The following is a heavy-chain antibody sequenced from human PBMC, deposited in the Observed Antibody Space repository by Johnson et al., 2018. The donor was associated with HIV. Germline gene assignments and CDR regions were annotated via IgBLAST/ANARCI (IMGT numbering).Heavy chain of an antibody. CDR3: ARVEGTTGTFSAFDI. J-gene: IGHJ3*02. V-gene: IGHV3-9*01. D-gene: IGHD1-1*01. Sequence: VQLVESGGGLVQPGRSLRLSCAASGFTFDDYAMHWVRQAPGKGLEWVTGINWNGGSTGYADSVKGRFTSSRDNAKNSLYLQMKSLRAEDTALYYCARVEGTTGTFSAFDIWGQGTMVTVSS. CDR1: GFTFDDYA. CDR2: INWNGGST.